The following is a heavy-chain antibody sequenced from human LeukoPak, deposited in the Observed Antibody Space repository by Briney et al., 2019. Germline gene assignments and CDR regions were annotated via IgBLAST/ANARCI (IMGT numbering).Heavy chain of an antibody. CDR1: GFTFSSYS. Sequence: GGSLRLSCAASGFTFSSYSMNWVRQAPGKGLEWVSYISSSSSTIYYADSVKGRFTISRDNAKNSLYLQMNSLRDEDTAVYYCAREGVAAAGFEYNWFDPWGQGTLVTVSS. J-gene: IGHJ5*02. V-gene: IGHV3-48*02. CDR2: ISSSSSTI. D-gene: IGHD6-13*01. CDR3: AREGVAAAGFEYNWFDP.